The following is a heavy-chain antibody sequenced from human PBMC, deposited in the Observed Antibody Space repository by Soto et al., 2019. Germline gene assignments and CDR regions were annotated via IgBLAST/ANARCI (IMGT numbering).Heavy chain of an antibody. J-gene: IGHJ4*02. Sequence: ESGGGVVQPGRSLRLSCAASGFTFSSYGMHWVRQAPGKGLEWVAVIWYDGSNKYYADSVKGRFTISRDNSKNTLYLQMNSLRAEDTAVYYCARVGDVDTAMVTGYYFDYWGQGTLVTVSS. CDR2: IWYDGSNK. D-gene: IGHD5-18*01. V-gene: IGHV3-33*01. CDR1: GFTFSSYG. CDR3: ARVGDVDTAMVTGYYFDY.